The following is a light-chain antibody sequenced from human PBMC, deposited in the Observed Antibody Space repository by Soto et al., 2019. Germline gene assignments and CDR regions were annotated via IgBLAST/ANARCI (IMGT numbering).Light chain of an antibody. V-gene: IGKV1-5*01. CDR1: QRVYNW. CDR3: QQYNSYVS. J-gene: IGKJ3*01. Sequence: IQMTQSPSSVSASVGARVTITCWADQRVYNWLAWYQQKPGKAPKLLMSNVSTLETGVPSRFVGSGFGTEFTLAITSLQPDDFATYYCQQYNSYVSFGPGTKVEI. CDR2: NVS.